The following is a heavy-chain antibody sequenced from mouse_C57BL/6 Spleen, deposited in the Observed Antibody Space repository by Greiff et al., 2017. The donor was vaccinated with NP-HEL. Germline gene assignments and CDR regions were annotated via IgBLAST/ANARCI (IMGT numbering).Heavy chain of an antibody. CDR1: GYSITSGYY. J-gene: IGHJ1*03. Sequence: EVKLLESGPGLVKPSQSLSLTCSVTGYSITSGYYWNWIRQFPGNKLEWMGYISYDGSNNYNPSLKNRISITRDTSKNQFFLKLNSVTTEDTATYYCARTPLLLREDFDVWGTGTTVTVSS. CDR2: ISYDGSN. CDR3: ARTPLLLREDFDV. D-gene: IGHD1-1*01. V-gene: IGHV3-6*01.